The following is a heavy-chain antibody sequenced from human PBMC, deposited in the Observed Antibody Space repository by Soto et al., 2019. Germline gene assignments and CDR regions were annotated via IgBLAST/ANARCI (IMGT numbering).Heavy chain of an antibody. CDR1: GFTFSSYG. D-gene: IGHD5-18*01. J-gene: IGHJ6*02. Sequence: GGSLRLSCAASGFTFSSYGMHWVRQAPGKGLEWVAVISYDGSNKYYADSVKGRFTISRDNSKNKRYLQMNSLGAEDTAVYYCAKGSLEGGTAMVIFYYYYGMDVWGQGTTVTVSS. V-gene: IGHV3-30*18. CDR3: AKGSLEGGTAMVIFYYYYGMDV. CDR2: ISYDGSNK.